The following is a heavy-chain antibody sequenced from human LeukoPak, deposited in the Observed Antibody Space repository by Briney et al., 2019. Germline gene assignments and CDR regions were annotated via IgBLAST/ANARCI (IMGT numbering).Heavy chain of an antibody. J-gene: IGHJ4*02. CDR1: GFTFSSCA. D-gene: IGHD6-19*01. Sequence: GGSLRLSCAGSGFTFSSCAMSWVRQAPGKGLEWVSGVSGSGESTLYADSVKGRFTISRDNSQNTLYLQMNSLRADDTAVYYCASPGRFIIGWVIPPSLDYWGQGTLVTVSS. CDR3: ASPGRFIIGWVIPPSLDY. V-gene: IGHV3-23*01. CDR2: VSGSGEST.